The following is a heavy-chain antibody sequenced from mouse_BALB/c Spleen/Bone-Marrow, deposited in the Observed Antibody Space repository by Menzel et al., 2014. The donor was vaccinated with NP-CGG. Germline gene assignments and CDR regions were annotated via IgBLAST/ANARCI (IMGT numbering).Heavy chain of an antibody. Sequence: EVKLVESGGGLVQPGGSLKLSCAASGFDFSRYWMSWVRQAPGKGLQWIGGINPDSNTINYTPSLKDKFIISRDNAKNTLYLQMSKVRSEDTALYYCARLGYYGGFAYWGQGTLVTVSA. V-gene: IGHV4-1*02. CDR1: GFDFSRYW. CDR3: ARLGYYGGFAY. J-gene: IGHJ3*01. CDR2: INPDSNTI. D-gene: IGHD2-3*01.